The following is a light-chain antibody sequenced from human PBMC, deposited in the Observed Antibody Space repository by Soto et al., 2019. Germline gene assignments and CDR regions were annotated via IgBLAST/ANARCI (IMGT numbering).Light chain of an antibody. CDR2: EVS. CDR1: SSDVGAYDY. CDR3: ASYTTTSTRV. V-gene: IGLV2-14*03. J-gene: IGLJ1*01. Sequence: QSALTQPASVSGSPGQSIAISCIGTSSDVGAYDYVSWYQQQPDKAPKLMIYEVSNRPSGVSDRFSGSKSVNTATLTISAQQADDEADYYCASYTTTSTRVFGTGTKLTVL.